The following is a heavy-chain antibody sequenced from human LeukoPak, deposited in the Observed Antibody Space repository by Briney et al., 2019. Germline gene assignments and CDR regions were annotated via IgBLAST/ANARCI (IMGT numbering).Heavy chain of an antibody. D-gene: IGHD5-18*01. CDR2: IKQDGSEK. Sequence: GGSLRLSCAASGFTFSSYWMSWVRQAPGKGLEWVANIKQDGSEKYYVDSVKGRFTISRDNAKNSLYLQVSSLRAEDTAVYYCARDSAELWGGCWGQGTLVTVSS. V-gene: IGHV3-7*01. CDR3: ARDSAELWGGC. J-gene: IGHJ4*02. CDR1: GFTFSSYW.